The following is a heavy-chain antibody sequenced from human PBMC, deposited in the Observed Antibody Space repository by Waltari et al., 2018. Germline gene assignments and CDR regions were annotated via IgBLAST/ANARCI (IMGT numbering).Heavy chain of an antibody. D-gene: IGHD6-13*01. V-gene: IGHV4-34*01. CDR2: INHSGST. CDR3: ARGLRLAAVKWRGNWFDP. Sequence: QVQLQQWGAGLLKPSETLSLPCAVYGGSFSGYYWSWIRQPPGKGLEWIGEINHSGSTNYNPALKRRGTISVDTSKNQFSLKLSSVTAADTAVYYCARGLRLAAVKWRGNWFDPWGQGTLVTVSS. CDR1: GGSFSGYY. J-gene: IGHJ5*02.